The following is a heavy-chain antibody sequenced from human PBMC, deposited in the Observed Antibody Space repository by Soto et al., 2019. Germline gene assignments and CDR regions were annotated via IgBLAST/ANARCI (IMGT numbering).Heavy chain of an antibody. CDR1: GGSISSYY. Sequence: PSETLSLTCTVSGGSISSYYWSWIRQPPGKGLEWIGYIYYSGSTNYNPSLKSRVTISVDTSKNQFSLKLSSVTAADTAVYYCARLSVGGGYGSWSYSPFGVSTTTYDYWGQGTLVTVSS. J-gene: IGHJ4*02. V-gene: IGHV4-59*08. CDR3: ARLSVGGGYGSWSYSPFGVSTTTYDY. CDR2: IYYSGST. D-gene: IGHD3-10*01.